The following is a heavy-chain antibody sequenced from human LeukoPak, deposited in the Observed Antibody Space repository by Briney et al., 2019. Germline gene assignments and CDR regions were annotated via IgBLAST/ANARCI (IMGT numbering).Heavy chain of an antibody. CDR2: IGGSGGST. J-gene: IGHJ6*03. V-gene: IGHV3-23*01. D-gene: IGHD1-26*01. Sequence: PGGSLRLSCAASGFTFSSHAMSWVRQAPGKGLEWVSAIGGSGGSTYYADSVKGRFTISRDNAKNSLYLQMNSLRAEDTAVYYCARRDDSGSRYYYYYYMDVWGKGTTVTVSS. CDR3: ARRDDSGSRYYYYYYMDV. CDR1: GFTFSSHA.